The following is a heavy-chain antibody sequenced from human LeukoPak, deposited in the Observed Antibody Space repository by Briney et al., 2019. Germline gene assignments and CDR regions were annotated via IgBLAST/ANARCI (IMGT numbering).Heavy chain of an antibody. J-gene: IGHJ3*02. V-gene: IGHV3-48*01. CDR1: GFTFSSYS. CDR2: ISSSSSTK. CDR3: AKEDRWLPGAFDI. Sequence: PGGSLRLSCAASGFTFSSYSMNWVRQAPGKGLEWVSYISSSSSTKYYADSVKGRFTISRDNSKNTLYLQMNSLRAEDTAVYYCAKEDRWLPGAFDIWGQGTMVTVSS. D-gene: IGHD5-12*01.